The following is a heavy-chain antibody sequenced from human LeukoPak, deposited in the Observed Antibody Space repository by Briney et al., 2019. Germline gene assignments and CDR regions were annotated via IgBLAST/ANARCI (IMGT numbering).Heavy chain of an antibody. D-gene: IGHD2-15*01. CDR2: ISYDGSNK. V-gene: IGHV3-30*18. Sequence: GGSLRLSCAASGFTFSSCGMHWVRQAPGKGLEWVAVISYDGSNKYYADSVKGRFTISRDNSKNTLYLQMNSLRAEDTAVYYCAKDLGGPVDYWGQGTLVTVSS. CDR3: AKDLGGPVDY. CDR1: GFTFSSCG. J-gene: IGHJ4*02.